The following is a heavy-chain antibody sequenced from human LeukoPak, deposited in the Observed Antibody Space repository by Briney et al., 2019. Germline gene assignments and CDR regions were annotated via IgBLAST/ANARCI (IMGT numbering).Heavy chain of an antibody. CDR3: TSPQLLSYYNYDGMDV. CDR1: GFTFSGSA. J-gene: IGHJ6*02. D-gene: IGHD2-2*01. CDR2: IRSKANSYAT. V-gene: IGHV3-73*01. Sequence: GGSLKLSCAASGFTFSGSAMRWVRQASGKGLEWVGRIRSKANSYATAYAASVKGRFTISRDDSKNTAYLQMNSLKTEDTAVYYCTSPQLLSYYNYDGMDVWGQGTTVTVSS.